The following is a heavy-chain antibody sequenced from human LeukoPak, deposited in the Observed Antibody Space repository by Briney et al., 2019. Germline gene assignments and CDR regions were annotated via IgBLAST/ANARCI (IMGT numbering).Heavy chain of an antibody. Sequence: ASVKVSCKAFGYTFTSNYMHWVRQAPGQGPEWMGVISPSGGSTTYAQKFQGRVTLTRDMSTSTDYLELSSLRSEDTAVYYCARHVWFGEHNGHENWFDPWGQGTLVIVSS. CDR1: GYTFTSNY. V-gene: IGHV1-46*01. CDR2: ISPSGGST. J-gene: IGHJ5*02. CDR3: ARHVWFGEHNGHENWFDP. D-gene: IGHD3-10*01.